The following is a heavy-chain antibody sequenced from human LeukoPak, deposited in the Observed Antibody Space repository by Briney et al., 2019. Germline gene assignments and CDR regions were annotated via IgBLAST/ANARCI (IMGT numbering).Heavy chain of an antibody. Sequence: AGGSLRLSCAASGFTFSSYWMNWIRQAPGKGLEWVANIKQDGSEKYYVDSVKGRFTISRDNAKNSVYLQMNSLRAEDTGVYYCARYPRPSYYFDYWGRGTLATISS. CDR1: GFTFSSYW. D-gene: IGHD5-12*01. CDR3: ARYPRPSYYFDY. V-gene: IGHV3-7*01. J-gene: IGHJ4*02. CDR2: IKQDGSEK.